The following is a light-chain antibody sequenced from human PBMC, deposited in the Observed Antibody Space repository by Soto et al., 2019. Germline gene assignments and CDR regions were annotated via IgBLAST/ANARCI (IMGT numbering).Light chain of an antibody. CDR3: QQIYGYPWT. V-gene: IGKV1-5*03. J-gene: IGKJ1*01. CDR1: QSVDTC. CDR2: KAS. Sequence: DIQMTQSPSALSASVGDTVTITCRASQSVDTCLAWYQQKPGKAPHLLIYKASRLDTGVPSRFSGSGSVTDYTLTLTGLQHDYFATYYYQQIYGYPWTFGQGTKVEI.